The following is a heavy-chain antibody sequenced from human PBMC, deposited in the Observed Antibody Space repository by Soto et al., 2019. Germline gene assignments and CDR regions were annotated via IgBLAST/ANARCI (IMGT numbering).Heavy chain of an antibody. J-gene: IGHJ4*02. CDR1: GGPFSSYA. V-gene: IGHV1-69*13. Sequence: ASVKVSCKASGGPFSSYAISWVRQAPGQGLEWMGGIIPIFGTANYAQKFQGRVTITADESTSTAYMELSSLRSEDTAVYYCARDRRDIVVVSFSQYYFDYWGQGTLVTVSS. CDR3: ARDRRDIVVVSFSQYYFDY. D-gene: IGHD2-15*01. CDR2: IIPIFGTA.